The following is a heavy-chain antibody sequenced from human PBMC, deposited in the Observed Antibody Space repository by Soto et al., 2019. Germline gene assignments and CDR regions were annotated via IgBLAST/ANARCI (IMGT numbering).Heavy chain of an antibody. CDR2: ISNDGSSE. CDR3: ANQERGSYFAY. D-gene: IGHD3-16*01. V-gene: IGHV3-30*18. J-gene: IGHJ4*02. CDR1: GFTFNKYG. Sequence: QVQLVESGGSVVQPGRSLRLSCAASGFTFNKYGMHWVRQAPGKGLEWVAAISNDGSSEYYADSVLGRFTISRDNPKNTLYLQMNSLKSEDTAVYSCANQERGSYFAYGGQGTLVTVSS.